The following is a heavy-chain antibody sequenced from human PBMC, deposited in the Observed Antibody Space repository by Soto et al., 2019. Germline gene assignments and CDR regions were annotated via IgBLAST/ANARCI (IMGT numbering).Heavy chain of an antibody. CDR3: ARSKYSISSFDY. D-gene: IGHD6-6*01. CDR1: GFSLSTDDVG. CDR2: IYWDDDK. J-gene: IGHJ4*02. Sequence: SGPTLVNPTQTLTLTCSFSGFSLSTDDVGVGWIRQPPGKALDWLAVIYWDDDKRYSPSLKSRLTITKDTSKNQVLLTMTNMDPVDTATYFCARSKYSISSFDYWGQGALVTVSS. V-gene: IGHV2-5*02.